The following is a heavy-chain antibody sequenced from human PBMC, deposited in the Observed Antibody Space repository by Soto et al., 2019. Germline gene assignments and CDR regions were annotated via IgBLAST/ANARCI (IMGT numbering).Heavy chain of an antibody. J-gene: IGHJ6*02. V-gene: IGHV3-48*03. Sequence: GGSLRLSCAASGFTFSSYEMNWVRQAPGKGLEWVSYISSSGSTIYYADSVKGRFTISRDNSKNTLYLQMNSLRAEDTAVYYCAREGKYCSSTSCYTYRDYYYGMDVWGQGTTVTVSS. D-gene: IGHD2-2*02. CDR3: AREGKYCSSTSCYTYRDYYYGMDV. CDR1: GFTFSSYE. CDR2: ISSSGSTI.